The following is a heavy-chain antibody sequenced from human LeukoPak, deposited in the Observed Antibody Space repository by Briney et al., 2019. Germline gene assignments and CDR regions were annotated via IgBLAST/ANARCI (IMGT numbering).Heavy chain of an antibody. D-gene: IGHD1-1*01. CDR2: ISYDGSNK. V-gene: IGHV3-30*18. Sequence: GGSLRLSCAASGFTFSSYGMHWVRQAPGKGLEWVAVISYDGSNKYYADSVKGRFTISRDNSKNTLYLQMNNLRAEDTAVYYCAKDRGGTTNPVDYWGQGTLVTVSS. CDR3: AKDRGGTTNPVDY. CDR1: GFTFSSYG. J-gene: IGHJ4*02.